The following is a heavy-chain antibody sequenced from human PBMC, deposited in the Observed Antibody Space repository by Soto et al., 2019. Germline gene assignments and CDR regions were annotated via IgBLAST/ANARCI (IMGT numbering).Heavy chain of an antibody. CDR3: ARSPIAPTGSLDH. CDR1: GYTFFNYG. D-gene: IGHD1-1*01. V-gene: IGHV1-18*01. Sequence: ASVKVSCKASGYTFFNYGITWVRQAPGQGLEWMGWISAYNGNRNYAQKLQGRVSMTTDTSTSTAYMELWALRSDDTAFYYCARSPIAPTGSLDHWGQGTLVTVTS. CDR2: ISAYNGNR. J-gene: IGHJ4*02.